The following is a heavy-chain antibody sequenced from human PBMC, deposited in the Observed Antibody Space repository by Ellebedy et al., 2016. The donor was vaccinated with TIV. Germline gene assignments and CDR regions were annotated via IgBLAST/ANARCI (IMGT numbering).Heavy chain of an antibody. D-gene: IGHD3-10*01. CDR3: ARDMARFGESSALFDY. CDR1: GFTFSSYG. Sequence: GGSLRLSXAAPGFTFSSYGMHWVRQAPGKGLEWVAVIWYDGSNKYYADSVKGRFTISRDNSKNTLYLQMNSLRAEDTAVYYCARDMARFGESSALFDYWGQGTLVTVSS. CDR2: IWYDGSNK. V-gene: IGHV3-33*01. J-gene: IGHJ4*02.